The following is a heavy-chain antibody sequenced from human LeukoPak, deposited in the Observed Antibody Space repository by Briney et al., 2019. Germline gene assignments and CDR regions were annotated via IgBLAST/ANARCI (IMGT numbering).Heavy chain of an antibody. CDR2: IYPGDSDT. CDR3: ARRGEAMDPFDY. V-gene: IGHV5-51*01. D-gene: IGHD5-18*01. J-gene: IGHJ4*02. CDR1: GYSFTSYW. Sequence: GEPLKLSCKDSGYSFTSYWIGWVRQMPGKGLEWMGIIYPGDSDTRYSPSFQGQVTISADKSINTAYLQWSSLKASDTAIYYCARRGEAMDPFDYWGQGTLVTVSS.